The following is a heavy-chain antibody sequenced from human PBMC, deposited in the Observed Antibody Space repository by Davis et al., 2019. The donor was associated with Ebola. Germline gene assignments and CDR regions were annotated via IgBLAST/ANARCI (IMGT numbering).Heavy chain of an antibody. CDR3: ARDNYWKLDY. Sequence: PGGSLRPSCAASGFTFSDSWMPWVRQAPGKGLEWLANMLHDGSEKYSAGPVKGRFTISRDNARNSFYLQMNSLRVEDTAVYYCARDNYWKLDYWGQGILVTVSS. CDR2: MLHDGSEK. V-gene: IGHV3-7*01. J-gene: IGHJ4*02. CDR1: GFTFSDSW. D-gene: IGHD4-11*01.